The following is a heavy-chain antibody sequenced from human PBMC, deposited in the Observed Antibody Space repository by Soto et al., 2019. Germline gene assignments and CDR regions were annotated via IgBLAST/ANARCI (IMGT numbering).Heavy chain of an antibody. Sequence: QVQLQESGPGLVKPSQTLSLTCTVSGGSISSGDYYWSWIRQPPGKGLEWIGYIYYSGSTYYNPSLKSRVTLSVDTSKNQFSLKLTPVTAADTAVYYCASVVHPGAVVTYFDYWGQGTLVTVSS. CDR2: IYYSGST. CDR1: GGSISSGDYY. V-gene: IGHV4-30-4*01. CDR3: ASVVHPGAVVTYFDY. J-gene: IGHJ4*02. D-gene: IGHD2-15*01.